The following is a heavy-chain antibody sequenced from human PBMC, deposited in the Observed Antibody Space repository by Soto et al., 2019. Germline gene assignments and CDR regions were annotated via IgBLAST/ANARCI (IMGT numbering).Heavy chain of an antibody. Sequence: EVQLVESGGGLVQPGGSLRLSCAVSGFTVGNNYMRWVRQAPGKGLEWVSLIYSGGDSFYADSVKDRFTISRDSSRITLYLQMNSLRVEDTAVYYCATSPTVGCWGQGILVTVSS. CDR3: ATSPTVGC. V-gene: IGHV3-66*01. J-gene: IGHJ4*02. CDR1: GFTVGNNY. D-gene: IGHD2-2*01. CDR2: IYSGGDS.